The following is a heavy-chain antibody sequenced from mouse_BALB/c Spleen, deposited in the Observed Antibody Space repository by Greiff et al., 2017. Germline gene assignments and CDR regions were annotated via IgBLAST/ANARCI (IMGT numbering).Heavy chain of an antibody. D-gene: IGHD1-1*01. CDR2: ISDGGSYT. V-gene: IGHV5-4*02. J-gene: IGHJ3*01. CDR3: ARSGSSSEFAY. CDR1: GFTFSDYY. Sequence: EVMLVESGGGLVKPGGSLKLSCAASGFTFSDYYMYWVRQTPEKRLEWVATISDGGSYTYYPDSVKGRFTISRDNAKNNLYLQMSSLKSEDTAMYYCARSGSSSEFAYWGQGTLVTVSA.